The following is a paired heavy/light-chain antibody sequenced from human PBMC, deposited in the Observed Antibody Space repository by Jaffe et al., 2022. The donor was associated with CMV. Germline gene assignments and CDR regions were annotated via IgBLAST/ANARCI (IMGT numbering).Light chain of an antibody. CDR1: SSDVGGYNY. J-gene: IGLJ1*01. CDR2: DVS. V-gene: IGLV2-14*03. CDR3: SSYTSSSTCV. Sequence: QSALTQPASVSGSPGQSITISCTGTSSDVGGYNYVSWYQQHPGKAPKLMIYDVSNRPSGVSNRFSGSKSGNTASLTISGLQAEDEADYYCSSYTSSSTCVFGTGTKVTVL.
Heavy chain of an antibody. J-gene: IGHJ6*03. V-gene: IGHV4-39*01. Sequence: QLQLQESGPGLVKPSETLSLTCTVSGGSISSSSYYWGWIRQPPGKGLEWIGSIYYSGSTYYNPSLKSRVTISVDTSKNQFSLKLSSVTAADTAVYYCARHGHGIAAAGLYYYYYYMDVWGKGTTVTVSS. CDR1: GGSISSSSYY. CDR2: IYYSGST. D-gene: IGHD6-13*01. CDR3: ARHGHGIAAAGLYYYYYYMDV.